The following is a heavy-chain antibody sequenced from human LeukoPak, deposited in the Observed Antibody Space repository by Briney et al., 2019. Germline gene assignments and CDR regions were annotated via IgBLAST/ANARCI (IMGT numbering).Heavy chain of an antibody. CDR1: GFTFSSHD. CDR3: ARGLRYCSGGSCYNSDAFDI. Sequence: PGGSLRLSCVSSGFTFSSHDMHWVRQATGKGLEWVSAIGTAGDPYYPGSVKGRFTISRENAKNSLYLQMISLRAGDTAVYYCARGLRYCSGGSCYNSDAFDIWGQGTMVTVSS. J-gene: IGHJ3*02. V-gene: IGHV3-13*05. D-gene: IGHD2-15*01. CDR2: IGTAGDP.